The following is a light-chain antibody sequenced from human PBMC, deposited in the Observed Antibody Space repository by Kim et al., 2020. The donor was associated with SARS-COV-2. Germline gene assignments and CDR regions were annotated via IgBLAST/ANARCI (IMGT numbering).Light chain of an antibody. CDR3: QAWDSDNMV. J-gene: IGLJ2*01. CDR1: KLVNKY. Sequence: TPGRTARIPCSGNKLVNKYASWYQQRPGQSPVLVSYQDTKRTSGIPERFAGSNSGTTATLTISGTQAMDGADYYCQAWDSDNMVFGGGTQLTVL. V-gene: IGLV3-1*01. CDR2: QDT.